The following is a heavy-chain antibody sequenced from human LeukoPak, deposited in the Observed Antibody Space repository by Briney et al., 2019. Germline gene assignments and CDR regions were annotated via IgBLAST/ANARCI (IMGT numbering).Heavy chain of an antibody. D-gene: IGHD3-22*01. CDR1: GFTFSNAW. CDR2: IKSKTDGGTT. V-gene: IGHV3-15*01. J-gene: IGHJ4*02. CDR3: TTETYHLFYYDSSAPSLWI. Sequence: GSLRLSCAASGFTFSNAWMSWVRQAPGKGLEWVGRIKSKTDGGTTDYAAPVKGRFTISRDDSKNTLYLQMNSLKTEDTAVYYCTTETYHLFYYDSSAPSLWIWGQGTLVTVST.